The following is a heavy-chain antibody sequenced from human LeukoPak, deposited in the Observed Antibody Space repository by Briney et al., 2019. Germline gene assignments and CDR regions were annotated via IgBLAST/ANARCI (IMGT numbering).Heavy chain of an antibody. V-gene: IGHV1-2*02. J-gene: IGHJ4*02. CDR2: INPNSGGT. CDR3: ASGFTTVTIGDY. Sequence: ASVKLSCKASGGTFSSYAISWVRQAPGQGLEWMGWINPNSGGTNYAQNFQGRVTMSRDTSTSTAYMDLSRLTSDDTAIYYCASGFTTVTIGDYWGQGTLVTVSS. D-gene: IGHD4-17*01. CDR1: GGTFSSYA.